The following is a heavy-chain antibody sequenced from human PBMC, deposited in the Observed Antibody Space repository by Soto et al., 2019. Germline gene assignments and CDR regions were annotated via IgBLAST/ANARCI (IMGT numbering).Heavy chain of an antibody. CDR1: GFTFSSYS. CDR2: ISSSSSYI. Sequence: EVQLVEPGGGVVKPGGSLRLSCAAAGFTFSSYSMNWVRQAPGKGLEWVSSISSSSSYIYYADSVKGRFTISRDNAKNSLYRKTNSLRAADTAESSCASNRASKYAPADDYGMDVWGKGTAVIVAS. D-gene: IGHD2-2*01. V-gene: IGHV3-21*01. J-gene: IGHJ6*04. CDR3: ASNRASKYAPADDYGMDV.